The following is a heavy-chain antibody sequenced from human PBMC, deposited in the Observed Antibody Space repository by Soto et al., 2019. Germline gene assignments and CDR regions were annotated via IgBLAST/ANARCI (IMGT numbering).Heavy chain of an antibody. Sequence: SETLSLTCSVSGGSLNNGDYYWSWIRQPPGKGLEYIGYIYYSGRTYYNPSLKSRINLSVDTSRNRLSLKLTSVTAADTAVYYCARAQGGLVYLGESTHNWLDPWGQGILVTVSS. J-gene: IGHJ5*02. V-gene: IGHV4-30-4*01. CDR3: ARAQGGLVYLGESTHNWLDP. CDR1: GGSLNNGDYY. CDR2: IYYSGRT. D-gene: IGHD3-10*01.